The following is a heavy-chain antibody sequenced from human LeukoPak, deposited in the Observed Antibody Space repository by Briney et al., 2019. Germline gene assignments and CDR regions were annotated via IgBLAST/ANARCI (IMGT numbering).Heavy chain of an antibody. D-gene: IGHD3-22*01. CDR3: VKDRGRYYDSSGYYWGYYFDS. J-gene: IGHJ4*02. CDR1: GFTFSSYW. Sequence: HPGGSLRLSCAASGFTFSSYWMSWVRQAPGKGLEWVANIKQDGSEKYYVDSVKGRFTISRDNAKNSLYLQMNSLRAEDTAVYYCVKDRGRYYDSSGYYWGYYFDSWGQGILVTVST. CDR2: IKQDGSEK. V-gene: IGHV3-7*01.